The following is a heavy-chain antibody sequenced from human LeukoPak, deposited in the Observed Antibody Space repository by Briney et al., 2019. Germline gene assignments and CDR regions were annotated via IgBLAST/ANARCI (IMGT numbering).Heavy chain of an antibody. V-gene: IGHV3-23*01. D-gene: IGHD3-9*01. CDR1: GLTFSSYA. CDR2: ISGSGGST. CDR3: AKLGQTYYDILTGIPSFDY. J-gene: IGHJ4*02. Sequence: GGSLRLSCAASGLTFSSYAMSWVRQAPGKGLEWVSAISGSGGSTYYADSVKGRFTISRDNSKNTLYLQMNSLRAEDTAVYYCAKLGQTYYDILTGIPSFDYWGQGTLVTVSS.